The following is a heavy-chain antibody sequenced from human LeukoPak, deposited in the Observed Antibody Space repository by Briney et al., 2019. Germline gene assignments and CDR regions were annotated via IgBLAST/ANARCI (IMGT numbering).Heavy chain of an antibody. J-gene: IGHJ4*02. CDR3: ATGPEREDFDY. D-gene: IGHD7-27*01. V-gene: IGHV1-69*13. Sequence: ASVKVSCKASGYTFTGYYMHWVRQAPGQGLEWMGGIIPIFGTANYAQKFQGRVTITADESTSTAYMELSSLRSEDTAVYYCATGPEREDFDYWGQGTLVTVSS. CDR1: GYTFTGYY. CDR2: IIPIFGTA.